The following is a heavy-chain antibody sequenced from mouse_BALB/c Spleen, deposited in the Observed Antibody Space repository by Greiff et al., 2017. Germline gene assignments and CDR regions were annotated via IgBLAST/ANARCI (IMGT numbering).Heavy chain of an antibody. Sequence: EVQLQQSGTVLARPGASVKMSCKASGYTFTSYWMHWVKQRPGQGLEWIGAIYPGNSDTSYNQKFKGKAKLTADTSTSTAYMELSSLTNEDSAVYYCRQLGRWFAYWGQGTLVTVSA. D-gene: IGHD4-1*02. CDR3: RQLGRWFAY. V-gene: IGHV1-5*01. CDR2: IYPGNSDT. CDR1: GYTFTSYW. J-gene: IGHJ3*01.